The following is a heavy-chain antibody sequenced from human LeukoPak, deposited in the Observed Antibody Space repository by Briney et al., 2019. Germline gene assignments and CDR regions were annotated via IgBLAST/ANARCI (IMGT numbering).Heavy chain of an antibody. V-gene: IGHV4-34*01. CDR1: GGSFSGYY. Sequence: SETLSLTCAVYGGSFSGYYWSWIRQPPGKGMEWIGGINHSGSTNYNPSLKSRVTISVDTSKNQFSLKLSSVTAADTAVYYCARGLYCSGGGCYRPFDYWGQGTLVTVSS. CDR2: INHSGST. J-gene: IGHJ4*02. CDR3: ARGLYCSGGGCYRPFDY. D-gene: IGHD2-15*01.